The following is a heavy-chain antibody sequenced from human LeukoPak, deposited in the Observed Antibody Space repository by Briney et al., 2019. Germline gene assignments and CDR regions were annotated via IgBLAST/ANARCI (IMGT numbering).Heavy chain of an antibody. CDR2: IYHSGST. J-gene: IGHJ3*02. Sequence: SETLSLTCAVSGGSISSGGYSWSWIRQPPGKGLEWIGYIYHSGSTYYNPSLKSRVTISVDRSKNQFSLTLSSVTAADTALYYRARAYDILTGYYPDAFDIWGQGTMVTVSS. D-gene: IGHD3-9*01. V-gene: IGHV4-30-2*01. CDR3: ARAYDILTGYYPDAFDI. CDR1: GGSISSGGYS.